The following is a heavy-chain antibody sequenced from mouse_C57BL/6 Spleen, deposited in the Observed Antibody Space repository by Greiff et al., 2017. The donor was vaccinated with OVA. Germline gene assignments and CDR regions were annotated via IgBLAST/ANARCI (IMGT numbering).Heavy chain of an antibody. CDR3: ARVDYDGSSYDYAMDY. D-gene: IGHD1-1*01. J-gene: IGHJ4*01. CDR2: INPNYGTN. CDR1: GYSFTDYN. V-gene: IGHV1-39*01. Sequence: EVKLMESGPELVKPGASVKISCKASGYSFTDYNMNWVKQSNGKSLEWIGVINPNYGTNSYNQKVKGKATLTVDQSSSTAYMQLNSLTSEDSAVYYCARVDYDGSSYDYAMDYWGQGTSVTVSS.